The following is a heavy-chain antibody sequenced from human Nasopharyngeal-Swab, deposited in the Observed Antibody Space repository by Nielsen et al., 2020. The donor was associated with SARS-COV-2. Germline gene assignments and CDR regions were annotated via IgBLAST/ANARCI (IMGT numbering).Heavy chain of an antibody. Sequence: GASLKMSCAASGFTFSTYGMHWVRQAPGKGLEWVAIIWYDGTDNYYADSVKGRFTISRDNSKNTLYLQMNSLRAEDTAVYYCARGEGVQASAYYDSSGYFPFDYWGQGTLVTVSS. CDR3: ARGEGVQASAYYDSSGYFPFDY. CDR2: IWYDGTDN. V-gene: IGHV3-33*01. J-gene: IGHJ4*02. D-gene: IGHD3-22*01. CDR1: GFTFSTYG.